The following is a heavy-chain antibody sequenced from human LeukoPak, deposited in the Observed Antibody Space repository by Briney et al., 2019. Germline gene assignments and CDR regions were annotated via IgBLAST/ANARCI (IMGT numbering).Heavy chain of an antibody. V-gene: IGHV3-7*01. D-gene: IGHD5-24*01. Sequence: PGRSLRLSCAASGFTFSSYAMHWVRQGPGKGREWVANIKQDGSEKDYVDSVKGRFTISRDNAKNSLYLQMNSLRAEDTAVYYCARALGWLPENYWGQGTLVTVSS. J-gene: IGHJ4*02. CDR1: GFTFSSYA. CDR3: ARALGWLPENY. CDR2: IKQDGSEK.